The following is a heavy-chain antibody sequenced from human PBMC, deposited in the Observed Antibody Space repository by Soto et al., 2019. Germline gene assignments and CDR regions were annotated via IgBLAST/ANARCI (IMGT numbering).Heavy chain of an antibody. D-gene: IGHD6-19*01. Sequence: ASVKVSCKVSGYTLTELSMHWVRQAPGKGLEWMGGFDPEDGETNYAQKFQGRVTMTEDTSTDTAYMELSRLRSDDTAVYYCARDRGMDSSGWYEGDAFDIWGQGTMVTVSS. CDR1: GYTLTELS. CDR3: ARDRGMDSSGWYEGDAFDI. CDR2: FDPEDGET. V-gene: IGHV1-24*01. J-gene: IGHJ3*02.